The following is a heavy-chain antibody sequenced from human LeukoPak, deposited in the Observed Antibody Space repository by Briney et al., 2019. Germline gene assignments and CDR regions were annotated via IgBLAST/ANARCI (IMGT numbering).Heavy chain of an antibody. CDR3: AGLTNTIFGVVSHYYYYMDV. D-gene: IGHD3-3*01. CDR1: GYSFTSYW. V-gene: IGHV5-51*01. Sequence: GESLKISCKGSGYSFTSYWIGWVRQMPGKGLEWMGIIYPGDSDTRYSPSFQGQVTISADKSISTAYLQWSSLKASDTAMYYCAGLTNTIFGVVSHYYYYMDVWGKGTTVTVSS. J-gene: IGHJ6*03. CDR2: IYPGDSDT.